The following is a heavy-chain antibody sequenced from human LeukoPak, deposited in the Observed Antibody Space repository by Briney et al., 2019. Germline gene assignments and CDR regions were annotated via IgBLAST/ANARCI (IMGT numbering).Heavy chain of an antibody. CDR2: TSYDGSNK. D-gene: IGHD2-2*01. J-gene: IGHJ4*02. CDR1: GFTFSSYG. V-gene: IGHV3-30*18. Sequence: GRSLRLSCAASGFTFSSYGMHWVRQAPGKGLEWVAVTSYDGSNKYYADSVKGRFTISRDNSKNTLYLQMNSLRAEDTAVYYCAKVGYCSSTSCYAVDYWGQGTLVTVSS. CDR3: AKVGYCSSTSCYAVDY.